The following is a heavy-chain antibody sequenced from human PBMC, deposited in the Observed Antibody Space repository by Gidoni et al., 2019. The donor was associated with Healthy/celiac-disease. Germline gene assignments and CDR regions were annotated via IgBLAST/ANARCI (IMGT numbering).Heavy chain of an antibody. Sequence: QVQLVQSRAEVQKPGSSVKVSCQASGGTFSSYAISWVRQAPGQGLEWMGGIIPIFGTANYAQKFQGRVTITADESTSTAYMELSSMRSEDTAVYYCARGGVVTARYYYYGMDVWGQGTTVTVSS. V-gene: IGHV1-69*01. CDR2: IIPIFGTA. D-gene: IGHD2-21*02. J-gene: IGHJ6*02. CDR1: GGTFSSYA. CDR3: ARGGVVTARYYYYGMDV.